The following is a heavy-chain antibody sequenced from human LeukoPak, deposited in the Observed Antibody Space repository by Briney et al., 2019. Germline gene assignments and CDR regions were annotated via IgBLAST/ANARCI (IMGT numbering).Heavy chain of an antibody. CDR3: AKDGSGSYYSTHYYFDY. Sequence: GGSLRLSCAASGFTFSSYAMSWVRQAPGKGLEWVSAISGSGGSTYYADSVKGRFTISRDNSKNTLYLQMNSLRAEDTAVYYCAKDGSGSYYSTHYYFDYWGQGTLVTVSS. V-gene: IGHV3-23*01. D-gene: IGHD3-10*01. CDR2: ISGSGGST. J-gene: IGHJ4*02. CDR1: GFTFSSYA.